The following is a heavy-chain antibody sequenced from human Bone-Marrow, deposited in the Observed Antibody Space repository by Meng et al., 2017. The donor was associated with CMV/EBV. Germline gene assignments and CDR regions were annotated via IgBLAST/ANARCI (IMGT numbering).Heavy chain of an antibody. J-gene: IGHJ5*02. Sequence: GASLKISCKGSGYSFTSYWIGWVRQMPGKGLEWMAIIYPAESEFRYRPSFQGQVSVPADRSTSTANLQGSSLKASDTAMYYCARHGGNSGAWGQGTLVTVSS. CDR2: IYPAESEF. CDR3: ARHGGNSGA. D-gene: IGHD4-23*01. CDR1: GYSFTSYW. V-gene: IGHV5-51*01.